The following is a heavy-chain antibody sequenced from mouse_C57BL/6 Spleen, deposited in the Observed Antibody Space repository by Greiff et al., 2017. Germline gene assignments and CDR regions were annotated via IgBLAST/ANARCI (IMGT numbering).Heavy chain of an antibody. J-gene: IGHJ2*01. CDR3: ARGGLRHEDYFDY. CDR1: GYTFTSYW. D-gene: IGHD2-4*01. V-gene: IGHV1-53*01. CDR2: INPSNGGT. Sequence: QVQLQQPGTELVKPGASVKLSCKASGYTFTSYWMHWVKQRPGQGLEWIGNINPSNGGTNYNEKFKSKATLTVDKSSSTAYMQLSSLTSEDSAVXYGARGGLRHEDYFDYWGQGTTLTVSS.